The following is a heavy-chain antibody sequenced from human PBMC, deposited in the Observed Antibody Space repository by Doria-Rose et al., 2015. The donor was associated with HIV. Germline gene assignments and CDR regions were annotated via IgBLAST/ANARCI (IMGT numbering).Heavy chain of an antibody. D-gene: IGHD3-10*01. CDR1: GDSISSGDSF. CDR2: ISSSGTT. J-gene: IGHJ4*02. V-gene: IGHV4-30-4*01. Sequence: QVQLQQSGPGLVRPSQTLSLTCTVSGDSISSGDSFWSWIRQPPGKGPEWIGYISSSGTTYYYPSLRGRLTISLDASKNQFSLNLTSGTAADTAVYYCARARNYGFPHFFDFWGQGTLVTVSS. CDR3: ARARNYGFPHFFDF.